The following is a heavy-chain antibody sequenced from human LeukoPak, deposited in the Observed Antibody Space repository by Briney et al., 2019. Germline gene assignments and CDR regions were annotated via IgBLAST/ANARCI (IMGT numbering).Heavy chain of an antibody. Sequence: GGSLRLSCAASGFAFSTFDMNWVRQAPGKRLEWVSYISSGGTNIYYTDSARGRFTTSRDDAKNSLYLQMNSLRDEDTADYYCAAGYTYGYTYWGQGARVTVTS. D-gene: IGHD5-18*01. CDR3: AAGYTYGYTY. CDR2: ISSGGTNI. V-gene: IGHV3-48*03. CDR1: GFAFSTFD. J-gene: IGHJ4*02.